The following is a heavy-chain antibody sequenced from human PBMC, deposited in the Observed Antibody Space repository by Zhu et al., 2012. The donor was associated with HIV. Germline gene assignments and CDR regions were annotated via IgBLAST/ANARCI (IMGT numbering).Heavy chain of an antibody. Sequence: QVRLQESGPGLMKPSETLSLTCTVSGGSISRSSYYWGWIRQPPGKGLEWIGSIYYSGSTYYNPSLKSRVTMSVDTSKNQFSLKLTSVTAADTAVYYCARRGVAAYGGLVPTPWGQGTLVTVSS. V-gene: IGHV4-39*07. D-gene: IGHD2-15*01. CDR1: GGSISRSSYY. J-gene: IGHJ5*02. CDR3: ARRGVAAYGGLVPTP. CDR2: IYYSGST.